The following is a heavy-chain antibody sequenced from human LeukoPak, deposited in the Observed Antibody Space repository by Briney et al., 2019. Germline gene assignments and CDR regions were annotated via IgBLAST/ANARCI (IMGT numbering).Heavy chain of an antibody. CDR3: ARDLGSGSWGHYFDY. J-gene: IGHJ4*02. V-gene: IGHV3-21*01. D-gene: IGHD6-13*01. CDR2: ISSSSSYI. Sequence: GGSLRLSCAASGFTFSSYSMNWVRQAPGKGLEWVSSISSSSSYIYYADSVKGRFTISRDNAKNSLYLQMNSLRAEDTAVYYCARDLGSGSWGHYFDYWGQGTLVTVSS. CDR1: GFTFSSYS.